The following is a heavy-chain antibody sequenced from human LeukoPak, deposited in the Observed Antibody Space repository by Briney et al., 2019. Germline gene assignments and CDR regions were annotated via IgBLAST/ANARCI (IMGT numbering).Heavy chain of an antibody. D-gene: IGHD3-22*01. CDR2: IIPIFGTA. Sequence: SVKVSCKASGGTFSSYAISWVRQAPRQGREWMGRIIPIFGTANYAQKFQGRVTITADKSTSTAYMELSSLRSEDTAVYYCARAAIRITMIVVDDYWGQGTLVTVSS. CDR3: ARAAIRITMIVVDDY. V-gene: IGHV1-69*06. CDR1: GGTFSSYA. J-gene: IGHJ4*02.